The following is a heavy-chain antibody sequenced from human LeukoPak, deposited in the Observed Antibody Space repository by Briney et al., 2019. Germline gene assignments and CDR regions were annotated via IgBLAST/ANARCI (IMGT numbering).Heavy chain of an antibody. D-gene: IGHD2-2*01. CDR2: INHSGST. Sequence: PSETLSLTCAVYGGSFSGYYWSWIRQPPGKGLEWIGEINHSGSTNYNPSLKSRVTISVDTSKNQFSLKLSSVTAADTAVYYCARGFPKYCSSTSCYYFDYWGQGTLVTVSS. CDR1: GGSFSGYY. CDR3: ARGFPKYCSSTSCYYFDY. J-gene: IGHJ4*02. V-gene: IGHV4-34*01.